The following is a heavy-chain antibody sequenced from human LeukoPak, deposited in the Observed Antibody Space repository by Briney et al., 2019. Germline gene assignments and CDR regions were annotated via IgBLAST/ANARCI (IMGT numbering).Heavy chain of an antibody. V-gene: IGHV4-59*01. J-gene: IGHJ6*02. CDR1: GGSISSYY. CDR3: ARGLYGDYHGHYSGYYYYGMDV. D-gene: IGHD4-17*01. CDR2: IYYSGST. Sequence: SETLSLTCTVSGGSISSYYWSWIRQPPGKGPEWIGYIYYSGSTNYNPSLKSRVTISVDTSKNQFSLKLSSVTAADAAVYYCARGLYGDYHGHYSGYYYYGMDVWGQGTTVTVSS.